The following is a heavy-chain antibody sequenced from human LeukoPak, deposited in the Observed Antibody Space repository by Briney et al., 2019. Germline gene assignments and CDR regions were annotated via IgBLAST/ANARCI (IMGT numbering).Heavy chain of an antibody. CDR2: INHSGST. Sequence: SETLPLTCAVYGGSFSGYYWSWIRQPPGKGLEWIGEINHSGSTNYNPSLKSRVTISVDTSKNQFSLKLSSVTAADTAVYYCARVWVYYYGMDVWGQGTTVTVSS. CDR1: GGSFSGYY. J-gene: IGHJ6*02. V-gene: IGHV4-34*01. CDR3: ARVWVYYYGMDV. D-gene: IGHD1-26*01.